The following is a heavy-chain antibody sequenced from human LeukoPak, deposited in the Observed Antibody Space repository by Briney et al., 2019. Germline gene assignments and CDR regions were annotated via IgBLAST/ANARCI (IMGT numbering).Heavy chain of an antibody. CDR1: GFTFSTYA. CDR2: ITASDGST. D-gene: IGHD2-2*03. J-gene: IGHJ4*02. V-gene: IGHV3-23*01. CDR3: TRDGWDY. Sequence: GGSLRLSCAASGFTFSTYALSWVRQAPGKGLEWVSTITASDGSTYYADSVKGRFTISRDNSKNTLYLQMKSLRAEDTALYYCTRDGWDYWGQGTLVTVSS.